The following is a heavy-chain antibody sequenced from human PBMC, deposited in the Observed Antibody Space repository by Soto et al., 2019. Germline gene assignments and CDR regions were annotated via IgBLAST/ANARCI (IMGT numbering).Heavy chain of an antibody. Sequence: SVKVSCKASGGTFSSYAISWVRQAPGQGLEWMGGIIPIFGTANYAQKFQGRVTITADESTSTAYMELSSLRSEDTAVYYCARDPGDTEKDYYYSVLDFGAKGSSV. CDR3: ARDPGDTEKDYYYSVLDF. CDR1: GGTFSSYA. V-gene: IGHV1-69*13. D-gene: IGHD5-18*01. CDR2: IIPIFGTA. J-gene: IGHJ6*04.